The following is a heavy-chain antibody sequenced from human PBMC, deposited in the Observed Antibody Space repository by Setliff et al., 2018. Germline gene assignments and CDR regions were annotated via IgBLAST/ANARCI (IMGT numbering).Heavy chain of an antibody. J-gene: IGHJ2*01. V-gene: IGHV3-48*04. CDR3: ARVAGRGRYWYFDL. Sequence: VSLRLSCAASGFTFSSYSINWVRQAPGKGLEWVSYISSSSSTIYYADSVKGRFTISRDNAKNSLYLRMNSLRAEDTAVYYCARVAGRGRYWYFDLWGRGTLVTVSS. CDR1: GFTFSSYS. CDR2: ISSSSSTI.